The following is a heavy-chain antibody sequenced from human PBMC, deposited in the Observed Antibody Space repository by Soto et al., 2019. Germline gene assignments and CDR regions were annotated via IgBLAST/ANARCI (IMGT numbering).Heavy chain of an antibody. CDR1: GGSISSYY. D-gene: IGHD3-3*01. Sequence: SETLSLTCTVSGGSISSYYWSWIRQPPGKGLEWIGYIYYSGSTNYNPSLKSRVTISVDTSKNQFSLKLSSVTAADTAVYYCGKLEWVPGWFDPWGQGTLVTVSS. J-gene: IGHJ5*02. CDR2: IYYSGST. V-gene: IGHV4-59*01. CDR3: GKLEWVPGWFDP.